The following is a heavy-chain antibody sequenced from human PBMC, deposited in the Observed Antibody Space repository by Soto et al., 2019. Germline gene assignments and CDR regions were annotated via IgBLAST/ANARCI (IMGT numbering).Heavy chain of an antibody. CDR1: GFTFSSYA. CDR2: MSGTGGST. CDR3: AKAGFSSGWSPSYCDY. Sequence: EVQLLESGGGLVQPGRSLRLSCAASGFTFSSYAMNWVRQAPGKGLEWVSAMSGTGGSTYYADSVKGRFTISRDNSKNTLYLQMNSLRVEDTAVFYCAKAGFSSGWSPSYCDYWCQGTLVTGSS. D-gene: IGHD6-19*01. V-gene: IGHV3-23*01. J-gene: IGHJ4*02.